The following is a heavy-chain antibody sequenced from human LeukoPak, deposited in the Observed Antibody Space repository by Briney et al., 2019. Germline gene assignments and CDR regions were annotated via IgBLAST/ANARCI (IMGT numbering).Heavy chain of an antibody. Sequence: GGSLRLSCAASGFTFSNAWMSWVRQAPGKGLEWVGRIKSKTDGGTTDYAAPVKGRFTISRDDSKNTLYLQMNSLKTEDTAVYYCTARGTIVVVVAATNEAFDIWGQGTMVTVSS. D-gene: IGHD2-15*01. CDR1: GFTFSNAW. CDR3: TARGTIVVVVAATNEAFDI. V-gene: IGHV3-15*01. CDR2: IKSKTDGGTT. J-gene: IGHJ3*02.